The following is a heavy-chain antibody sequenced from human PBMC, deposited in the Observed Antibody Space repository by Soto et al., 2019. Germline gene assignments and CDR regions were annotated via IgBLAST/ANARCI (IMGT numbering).Heavy chain of an antibody. J-gene: IGHJ4*02. CDR1: GYSFTSYW. CDR2: IYPGDSDT. D-gene: IGHD3-22*01. V-gene: IGHV5-51*01. CDR3: ARHPSYYYDSSGYWTYFDY. Sequence: PGESLKISCKGSGYSFTSYWIGWVRQMPGKGLEWMGIIYPGDSDTRYSPSFQGQVTISADKSISTAYPQWSSLKASDTAMYYCARHPSYYYDSSGYWTYFDYWGQGTLVTVSS.